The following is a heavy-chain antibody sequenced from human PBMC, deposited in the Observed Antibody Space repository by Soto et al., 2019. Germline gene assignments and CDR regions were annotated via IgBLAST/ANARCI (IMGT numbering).Heavy chain of an antibody. CDR2: IWYDGSNK. D-gene: IGHD6-19*01. Sequence: GGSLRLSCAASGFTFSSYGMHWVRQAPGKGLEWVAVIWYDGSNKYYADSVKGRFTISRDNSKNTLYLQMNSLRAEDTAVYYCARVRRIAVAGNFHYGMDVWGQGTTVTVSS. CDR3: ARVRRIAVAGNFHYGMDV. CDR1: GFTFSSYG. J-gene: IGHJ6*02. V-gene: IGHV3-33*01.